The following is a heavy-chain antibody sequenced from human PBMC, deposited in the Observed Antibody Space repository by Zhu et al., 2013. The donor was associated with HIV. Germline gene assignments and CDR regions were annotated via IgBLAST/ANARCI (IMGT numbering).Heavy chain of an antibody. V-gene: IGHV1-8*01. CDR1: GYTFTSYD. CDR3: ARARYCSGGSCYHNLYYFDY. Sequence: QVQLVQSGAEVKKPGASVKVSCKTSGYTFTSYDINWVRQATGQGLEWMGWMNPNSDNTGYAQKFQGRVTMTRNTSISTVYMELSSLRSEDTAVYYCARARYCSGGSCYHNLYYFDYWARNPGHRLL. CDR2: MNPNSDNT. J-gene: IGHJ4*01. D-gene: IGHD2-15*01.